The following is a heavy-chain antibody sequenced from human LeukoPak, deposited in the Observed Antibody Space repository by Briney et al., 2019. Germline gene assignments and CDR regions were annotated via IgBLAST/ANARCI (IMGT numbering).Heavy chain of an antibody. J-gene: IGHJ5*02. CDR3: ARVGGNDYNNWFDP. CDR2: INTNTGNP. Sequence: ASVKVSCKASGYTFTSYGVNWVRQAPGQGLEWLGWINTNTGNPTYAQGFTGRFVFSLVTSVSAAYLQISSLKAEDTAVYYCARVGGNDYNNWFDPWGQGTLVTVSS. V-gene: IGHV7-4-1*02. D-gene: IGHD1-1*01. CDR1: GYTFTSYG.